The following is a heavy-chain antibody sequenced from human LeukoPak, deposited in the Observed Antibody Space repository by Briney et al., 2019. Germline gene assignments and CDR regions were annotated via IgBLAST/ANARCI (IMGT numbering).Heavy chain of an antibody. CDR1: GFTFSSYG. CDR2: ISYDGSNK. CDR3: AKAPSYSSSWYYFDY. V-gene: IGHV3-30*18. Sequence: GGSLRLSCAASGFTFSSYGMHWVRQAPGKGLEWVAVISYDGSNKYYADSVKGRFTISGDNSKNTLYLQMNSLRAEDTAVYYCAKAPSYSSSWYYFDYWGQGTLVTVSS. D-gene: IGHD6-13*01. J-gene: IGHJ4*02.